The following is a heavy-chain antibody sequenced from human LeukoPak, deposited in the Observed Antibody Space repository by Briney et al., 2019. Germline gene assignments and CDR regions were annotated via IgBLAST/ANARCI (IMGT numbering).Heavy chain of an antibody. V-gene: IGHV4-39*07. D-gene: IGHD1-26*01. CDR2: IYDSGST. J-gene: IGHJ6*02. Sequence: SETLSLTCTVSGGSIRSSYYYWGWIRQPPGKGLEWIGSIYDSGSTYYNPSLKSRVTISVDTSKNQFSLKLSSVTAADTAVYYCARDTRSRASRAPLAGLTDYYYYYGMTSGAKGPRSPSP. CDR3: ARDTRSRASRAPLAGLTDYYYYYGMTS. CDR1: GGSIRSSYYY.